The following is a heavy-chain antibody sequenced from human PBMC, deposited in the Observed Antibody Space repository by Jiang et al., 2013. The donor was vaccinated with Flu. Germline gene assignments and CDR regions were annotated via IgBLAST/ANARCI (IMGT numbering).Heavy chain of an antibody. Sequence: NYAQKFHGRVTITAAKSTSTAYMEVRSLRSEDTAVYYCARDGDGSGSYIAHWGQGTLVTVSS. D-gene: IGHD3-10*01. CDR3: ARDGDGSGSYIAH. J-gene: IGHJ4*02. V-gene: IGHV1-69*04.